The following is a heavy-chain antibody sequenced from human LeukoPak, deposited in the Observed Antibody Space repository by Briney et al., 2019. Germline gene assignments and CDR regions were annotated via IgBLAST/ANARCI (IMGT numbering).Heavy chain of an antibody. D-gene: IGHD6-25*01. CDR3: ARGVAASVGWFDP. CDR2: IYYSGST. Sequence: VKPSETLSLTCTVSGGSVSSGSYSRSWIRQPPGKGLEWIGYIYYSGSTNYNPSLKSRVTISVDTSKNQFSLKLRFVTAADTAVYYCARGVAASVGWFDPWGQGTLVTVSS. CDR1: GGSVSSGSYS. J-gene: IGHJ5*01. V-gene: IGHV4-61*01.